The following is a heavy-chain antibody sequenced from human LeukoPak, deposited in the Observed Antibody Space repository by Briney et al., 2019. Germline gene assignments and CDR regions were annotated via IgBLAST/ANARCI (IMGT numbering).Heavy chain of an antibody. V-gene: IGHV3-20*04. D-gene: IGHD6-19*01. CDR3: ARAARSGWYFDY. J-gene: IGHJ4*02. CDR1: GFTFDDYG. Sequence: GGSLRLSCAASGFTFDDYGMSWVRQAPGKGLEWVSGINWNGGSTVYADSVKGRFTISGDNAKNSLYLQMNSLRAEDTALYYCARAARSGWYFDYWGQGTLVTVSS. CDR2: INWNGGST.